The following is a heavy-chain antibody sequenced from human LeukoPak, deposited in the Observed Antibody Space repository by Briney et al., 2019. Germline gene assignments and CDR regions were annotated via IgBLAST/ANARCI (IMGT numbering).Heavy chain of an antibody. Sequence: GGSLRLSCAASGFTFSSYSMNWVRQAPGKGLEWVSAISGSGSSTYYADSVKGRFTISRDNSKNTLYLQMNSLRAEDTAIYYCAKWTLPEQWLVRGGYFDYWGQGTLVTVSS. CDR1: GFTFSSYS. V-gene: IGHV3-23*01. J-gene: IGHJ4*02. CDR2: ISGSGSST. CDR3: AKWTLPEQWLVRGGYFDY. D-gene: IGHD6-19*01.